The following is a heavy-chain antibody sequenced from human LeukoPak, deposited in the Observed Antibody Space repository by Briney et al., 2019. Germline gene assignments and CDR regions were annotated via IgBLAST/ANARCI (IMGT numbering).Heavy chain of an antibody. V-gene: IGHV3-21*01. CDR3: ARTGRASDAFDI. J-gene: IGHJ3*02. D-gene: IGHD1-14*01. Sequence: PGGSLRLSCAASGFTFSSYSMNWVRQAPGKGLEWVSSISSSSSYIYYVDSVKGRFTISRDNAKNSLYLQMSSLRAEDTAVYYCARTGRASDAFDIWGQGTMVTVSS. CDR1: GFTFSSYS. CDR2: ISSSSSYI.